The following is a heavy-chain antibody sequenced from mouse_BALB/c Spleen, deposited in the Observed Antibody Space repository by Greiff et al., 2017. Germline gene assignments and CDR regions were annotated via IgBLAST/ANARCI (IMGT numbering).Heavy chain of an antibody. D-gene: IGHD2-4*01. Sequence: ESGPGLVKPSQSLSLTCSVTGYSITSGYYWNWIRQFPGNKLEWMGYISYDGSNNYNPSLKNRISITRDTSKNQFFLKLNSVTTEDTATYYCARAYDYDWAYWGQGTLVTVSA. CDR2: ISYDGSN. V-gene: IGHV3-6*02. CDR3: ARAYDYDWAY. J-gene: IGHJ3*01. CDR1: GYSITSGYY.